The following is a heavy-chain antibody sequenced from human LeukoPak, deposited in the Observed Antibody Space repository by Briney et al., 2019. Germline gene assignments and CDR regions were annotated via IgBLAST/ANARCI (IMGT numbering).Heavy chain of an antibody. D-gene: IGHD6-6*01. J-gene: IGHJ4*02. CDR1: DGSISSSNYY. CDR2: IFYTGST. V-gene: IGHV4-39*07. CDR3: ARESIAARRRGFDY. Sequence: SETLSLTCTVSDGSISSSNYYWAWIRQLPGKGLEWIANIFYTGSTYYNPSLKSRVTISIDTSKNQFSLKLSSVTAADTAVYYCARESIAARRRGFDYWGQGTLVTVSS.